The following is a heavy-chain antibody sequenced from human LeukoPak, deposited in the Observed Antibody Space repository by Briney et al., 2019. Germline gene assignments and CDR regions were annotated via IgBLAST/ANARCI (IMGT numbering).Heavy chain of an antibody. CDR3: ARDGETYGMDV. J-gene: IGHJ6*02. Sequence: SSETLSLTCTVSSGSISTYYWGWIRQPPGKGLEWIGCVYYSGTTYYNPSLKSRVTISVDTSKNQFSLKLHSVTASDTAVYYCARDGETYGMDVWGQGTTVTVSS. CDR1: SGSISTYY. CDR2: VYYSGTT. D-gene: IGHD7-27*01. V-gene: IGHV4-59*01.